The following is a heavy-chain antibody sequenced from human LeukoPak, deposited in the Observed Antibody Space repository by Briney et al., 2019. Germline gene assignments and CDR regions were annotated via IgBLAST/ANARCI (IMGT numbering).Heavy chain of an antibody. CDR3: ARSGYSYGNRFNWFDP. J-gene: IGHJ5*02. CDR1: GGSISSSSYY. CDR2: IYYSGST. V-gene: IGHV4-39*01. D-gene: IGHD5-18*01. Sequence: SETLSLTCTVSGGSISSSSYYWGWIRPPPGKGLEWIGSIYYSGSTYYNPSLKSRVTISVDTSKNQFSLKLSSVTAADTAVYYCARSGYSYGNRFNWFDPWGQGTLVTVSS.